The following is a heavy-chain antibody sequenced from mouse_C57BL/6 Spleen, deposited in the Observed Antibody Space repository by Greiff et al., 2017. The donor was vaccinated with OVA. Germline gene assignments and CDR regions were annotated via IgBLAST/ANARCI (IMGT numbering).Heavy chain of an antibody. D-gene: IGHD2-3*01. J-gene: IGHJ4*01. CDR3: ARSDGYYRAMDY. V-gene: IGHV1-18*01. Sequence: EVKLVESGPELVKPGASVKIPCKASGYTFTDYNMDWVKQSHGKSLEWIGDINPNNGGTIYNQKFKGKATLTVDKSSSTAYMELRSLTSEDTAVYYCARSDGYYRAMDYWGQGTSVTVSS. CDR2: INPNNGGT. CDR1: GYTFTDYN.